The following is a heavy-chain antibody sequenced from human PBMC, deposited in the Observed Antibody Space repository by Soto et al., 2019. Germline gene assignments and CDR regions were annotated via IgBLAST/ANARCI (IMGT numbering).Heavy chain of an antibody. CDR2: IYYSGT. V-gene: IGHV4-59*01. Sequence: QVQLQESGPGLVKPSETLSLTCRVSGGSISSYYWSWIRQPPGKGLEWIAYIYYSGTSYNPSLKSRVSISLDTSKNQFSLKLSSVTAADTAVYYCARTYDGSGPNSGGYAFDIWGQGTMVTVSS. CDR1: GGSISSYY. CDR3: ARTYDGSGPNSGGYAFDI. D-gene: IGHD3-22*01. J-gene: IGHJ3*02.